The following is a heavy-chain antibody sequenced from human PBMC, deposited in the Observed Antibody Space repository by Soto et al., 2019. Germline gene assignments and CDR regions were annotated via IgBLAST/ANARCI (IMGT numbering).Heavy chain of an antibody. CDR3: AADLDHYYDSSGYPY. V-gene: IGHV1-58*01. J-gene: IGHJ4*02. CDR2: IVVGSGNT. Sequence: GASVKVSCKASGFTFTSSAVQWVRQARGQRLEWIGWIVVGSGNTNYAQKFQERVTITRDMSTSTAYMELSSLRSEDTAVYYCAADLDHYYDSSGYPYWGQGTLVTVS. D-gene: IGHD3-22*01. CDR1: GFTFTSSA.